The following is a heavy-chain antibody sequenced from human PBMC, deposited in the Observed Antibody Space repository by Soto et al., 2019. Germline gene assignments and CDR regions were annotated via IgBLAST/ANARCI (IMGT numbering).Heavy chain of an antibody. CDR2: ILDDGSDQ. J-gene: IGHJ4*02. Sequence: QVQLVESGGGVVEPGRSLRLSGAASGFTFSRYGMHWVRKAPGKGLEWVAVILDDGSDQNYADSVKGRFTISRDNSKNSLYLQMNSLRAEDTAVYYCARADDYGDNGFDYWGQGTLVTVSS. CDR1: GFTFSRYG. D-gene: IGHD4-17*01. V-gene: IGHV3-33*01. CDR3: ARADDYGDNGFDY.